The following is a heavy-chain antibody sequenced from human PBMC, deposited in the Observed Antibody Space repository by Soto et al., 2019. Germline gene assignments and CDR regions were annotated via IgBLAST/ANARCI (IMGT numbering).Heavy chain of an antibody. Sequence: PGGSLRLSFAASGFTFSDHNMNWVRQAPGKGREWVAYIRTTSVSIHYAHSVRGRFTIFRDNAKNSLYLQMSSLRDEDTAVYYCTREGITETPRVGFYYGMDVWGQGTTVTVSS. CDR3: TREGITETPRVGFYYGMDV. CDR1: GFTFSDHN. J-gene: IGHJ6*02. V-gene: IGHV3-48*02. D-gene: IGHD1-20*01. CDR2: IRTTSVSI.